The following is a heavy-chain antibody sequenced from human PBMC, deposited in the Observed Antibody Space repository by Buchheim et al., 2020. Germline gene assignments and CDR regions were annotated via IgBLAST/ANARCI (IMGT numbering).Heavy chain of an antibody. J-gene: IGHJ6*02. V-gene: IGHV1-69*01. CDR3: ASFFNGPQLVPGPSSYYYYGMDV. CDR1: GGTFSSYA. D-gene: IGHD6-13*01. CDR2: IIPIFGTA. Sequence: QVQLVQSGAEVKKPGSSVKVSCKASGGTFSSYAISWVRQAPGQGLEWMVGIIPIFGTAHYAQKFQGRVTITADESTSTAYMELSSLRSEDTAVYYCASFFNGPQLVPGPSSYYYYGMDVWGQGTT.